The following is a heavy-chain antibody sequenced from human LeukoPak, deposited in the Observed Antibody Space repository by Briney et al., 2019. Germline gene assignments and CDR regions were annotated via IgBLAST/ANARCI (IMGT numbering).Heavy chain of an antibody. CDR3: ARDTYGSGNEVAFDI. D-gene: IGHD3-10*01. CDR1: GYTFTSYG. V-gene: IGHV1-18*01. J-gene: IGHJ3*02. Sequence: ASVKVSCKASGYTFTSYGISWVRQAPGQGLEWMGWISAYNGNTNYAQKLQGRVTMTTDTSTSTAYMELRSLRSDDTAVYYCARDTYGSGNEVAFDIWGQGTMVTVSP. CDR2: ISAYNGNT.